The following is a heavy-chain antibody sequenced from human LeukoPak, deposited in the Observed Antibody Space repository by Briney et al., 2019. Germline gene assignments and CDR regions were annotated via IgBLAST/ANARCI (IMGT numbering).Heavy chain of an antibody. D-gene: IGHD2-15*01. V-gene: IGHV3-30*18. CDR1: GFTFSSYG. J-gene: IGHJ6*02. CDR2: ISYDGSNK. CDR3: AKDGGDCSGGSCYLPYYYYYGMDV. Sequence: GGSLRLSCAASGFTFSSYGMHWVRQAPGKGLEWVAVISYDGSNKYYADSVKGRFTIPRDNSKNTLYLQMNSLRAEDTAVYYCAKDGGDCSGGSCYLPYYYYYGMDVWGQGTTVTVSS.